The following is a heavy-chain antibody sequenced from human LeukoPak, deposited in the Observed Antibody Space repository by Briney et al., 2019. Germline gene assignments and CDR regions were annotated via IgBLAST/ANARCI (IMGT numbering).Heavy chain of an antibody. CDR1: GFTFSNYG. Sequence: GGSLRLSCAASGFTFSNYGIHWVRQAPGKGLEWVAIISYDGTNKYYADSVKGRFTISRDNSMNTLYLQMNSLRAEDTAMYYCAKEEGVMAIAGSPSGYWGQGTLVTVSS. CDR3: AKEEGVMAIAGSPSGY. CDR2: ISYDGTNK. J-gene: IGHJ4*02. V-gene: IGHV3-30*18. D-gene: IGHD2-21*01.